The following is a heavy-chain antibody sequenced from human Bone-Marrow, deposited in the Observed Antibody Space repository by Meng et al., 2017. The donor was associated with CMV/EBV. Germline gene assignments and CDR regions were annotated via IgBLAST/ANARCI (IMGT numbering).Heavy chain of an antibody. V-gene: IGHV3-9*01. CDR1: GFTFDDYA. CDR3: ASTSDSSGYYPGY. J-gene: IGHJ4*02. Sequence: SLKISCAASGFTFDDYAMHWVRQAPGKGLEWVSGISRNSGSIGYADSVKGRFTISRDNAKNSLYLQMNSLRAEDTAVYYCASTSDSSGYYPGYWGQGTLVTVSS. CDR2: ISRNSGSI. D-gene: IGHD3-22*01.